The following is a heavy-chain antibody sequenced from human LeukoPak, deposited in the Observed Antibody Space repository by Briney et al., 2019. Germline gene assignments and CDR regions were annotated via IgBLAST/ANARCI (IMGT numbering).Heavy chain of an antibody. V-gene: IGHV4-4*07. CDR3: ARGPSGSGTLWAFNI. Sequence: SETLSLTCTVSGDSISSYYWSWIRQPAGKGLEWIGRIYTSGSTNNNPSLKSRVTVSVDTSKNQFSLKLSSVTAADTAVYYCARGPSGSGTLWAFNIWGQGTMVTVSS. J-gene: IGHJ3*02. D-gene: IGHD3-10*01. CDR2: IYTSGST. CDR1: GDSISSYY.